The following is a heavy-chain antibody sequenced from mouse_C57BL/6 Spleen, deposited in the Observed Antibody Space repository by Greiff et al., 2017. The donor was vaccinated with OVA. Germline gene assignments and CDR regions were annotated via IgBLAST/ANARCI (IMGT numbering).Heavy chain of an antibody. D-gene: IGHD1-1*01. V-gene: IGHV10-1*01. Sequence: EVQGVESGGGLVQPKGSLKLSCAASGFSFNTYAMNWVRQAPRKGLEWVARIRSKSNNYATYYADSVKDRFTISRDDSESMLYLQMNNLKTEDTAMYYCVRQGYGSSFYFDYWGQGTTLTVSS. CDR3: VRQGYGSSFYFDY. CDR2: IRSKSNNYAT. CDR1: GFSFNTYA. J-gene: IGHJ2*01.